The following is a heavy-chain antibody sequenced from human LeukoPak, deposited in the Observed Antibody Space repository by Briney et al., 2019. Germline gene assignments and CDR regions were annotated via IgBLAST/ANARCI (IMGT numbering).Heavy chain of an antibody. Sequence: GGSLRLSCAASGLTVRNNYMSWVRQAPGKGLEWVSVVYSDGSTYYEDSVKGRFTISRDTSKNTLSLQMNSLRVEDTAVYYCAREKGRGVIIFYMDVWGKGTTVTISS. CDR2: VYSDGST. D-gene: IGHD3-10*01. V-gene: IGHV3-53*01. J-gene: IGHJ6*03. CDR3: AREKGRGVIIFYMDV. CDR1: GLTVRNNY.